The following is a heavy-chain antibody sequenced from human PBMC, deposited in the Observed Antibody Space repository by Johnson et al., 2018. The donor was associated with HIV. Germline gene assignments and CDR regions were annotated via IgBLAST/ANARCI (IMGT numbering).Heavy chain of an antibody. CDR1: GFPFFNYW. D-gene: IGHD6-13*01. V-gene: IGHV3-7*02. CDR2: IKEDGSEE. J-gene: IGHJ3*02. Sequence: VQLVESGGGLVQPGESLRLSCAASGFPFFNYWMSWVRQAPGKGLEWVANIKEDGSEEYYVDSMEGRFTISRDNSKNTLYLQMNGLGAEDMAWYYCARVYSSSWPAYDAFDIWGQGTMVTVSS. CDR3: ARVYSSSWPAYDAFDI.